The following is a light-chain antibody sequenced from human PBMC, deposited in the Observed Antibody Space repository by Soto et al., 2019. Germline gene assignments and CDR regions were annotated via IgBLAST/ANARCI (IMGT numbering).Light chain of an antibody. J-gene: IGKJ1*01. CDR3: LQDYGDSWT. V-gene: IGKV3D-15*01. Sequence: EIVMTQSPATLSVSPGGRATLSCRASQSISDTLAWYQQKPGQAPRLLIYGASNRATGIPARFSGSGSGTDFTLTISSLEPEDFASYYCLQDYGDSWTFGQGTKVDIK. CDR1: QSISDT. CDR2: GAS.